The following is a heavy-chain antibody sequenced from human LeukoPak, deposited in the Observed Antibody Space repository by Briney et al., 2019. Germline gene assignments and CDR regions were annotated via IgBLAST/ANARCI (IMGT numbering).Heavy chain of an antibody. CDR3: ARGGLYYDYVWGSQPGRN. V-gene: IGHV1-46*01. CDR2: INPSGGST. D-gene: IGHD3-16*01. CDR1: GYTFTSYY. Sequence: ASVKVSCKASGYTFTSYYMHWVRQAPGQGLEWMGIINPSGGSTSYAQKFQGRVTMTRDMSTSTVYMELSSLRSEDTAVYYCARGGLYYDYVWGSQPGRNWGQGTLVTVSS. J-gene: IGHJ4*02.